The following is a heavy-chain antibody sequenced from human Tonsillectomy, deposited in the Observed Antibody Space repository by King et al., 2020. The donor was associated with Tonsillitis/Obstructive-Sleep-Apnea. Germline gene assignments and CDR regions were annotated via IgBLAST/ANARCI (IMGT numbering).Heavy chain of an antibody. CDR3: ARLVGVAASYDAFDI. V-gene: IGHV5-51*01. D-gene: IGHD2-15*01. J-gene: IGHJ3*02. CDR2: IYPGDSDA. CDR1: GYSFSTYW. Sequence: VQLVESGAEVKKPGESLKISCKGSGYSFSTYWIGWVRPMPGNGLEWVGIIYPGDSDARYSPSFQGQVTISADKSISTAYVQWSSLKASDTAMYYCARLVGVAASYDAFDIWGQGTMVTVSS.